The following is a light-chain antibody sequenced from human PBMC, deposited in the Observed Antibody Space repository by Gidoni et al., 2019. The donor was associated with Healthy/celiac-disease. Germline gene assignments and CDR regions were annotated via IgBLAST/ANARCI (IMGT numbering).Light chain of an antibody. J-gene: IGKJ4*01. CDR3: QQYGSSRIT. CDR2: GAS. V-gene: IGKV3-20*01. Sequence: IVLTLSPRTLSLSPGERATISCRSSQSFSSSYLSWYQQKPGQAPRLLIYGASSRATGLLDRFSGSGSGTDFSLTISRLDPEDFAVYYCQQYGSSRITFGGGTKVEIK. CDR1: QSFSSSY.